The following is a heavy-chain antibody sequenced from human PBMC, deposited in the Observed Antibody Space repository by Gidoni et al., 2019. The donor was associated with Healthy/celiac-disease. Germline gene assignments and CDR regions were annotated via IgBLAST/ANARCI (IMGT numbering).Heavy chain of an antibody. CDR3: AKGLRSNPYYYYYGMDV. CDR2: ISGSGGST. CDR1: VFTFSSYA. Sequence: EVQLLESGGGLVQPGGSLRLSCAASVFTFSSYAMSWVRQAPGKGLELVSAISGSGGSTYYADSVKGRFTISRDNSKKTLYLQMKSLRAEDTAVYYCAKGLRSNPYYYYYGMDVWGQGTTVTVSS. D-gene: IGHD1-26*01. V-gene: IGHV3-23*01. J-gene: IGHJ6*02.